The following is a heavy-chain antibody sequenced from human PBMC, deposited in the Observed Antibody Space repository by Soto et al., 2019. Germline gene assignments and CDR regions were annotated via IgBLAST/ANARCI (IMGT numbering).Heavy chain of an antibody. CDR3: ARERGSGSSYFDY. J-gene: IGHJ4*02. CDR1: GYTFTGYY. V-gene: IGHV1-2*04. Sequence: ASVKVSCKASGYTFTGYYMHWVRQAPGQGLEWMGWINPNSGGTNYAQKFQGWVTMTRDTPISTAYMELSRLRSDDTAVYYCARERGSGSSYFDYWGQGTLVTVSS. D-gene: IGHD3-10*01. CDR2: INPNSGGT.